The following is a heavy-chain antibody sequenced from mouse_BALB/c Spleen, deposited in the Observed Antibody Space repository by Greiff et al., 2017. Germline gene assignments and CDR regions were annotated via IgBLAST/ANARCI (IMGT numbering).Heavy chain of an antibody. Sequence: VKLMESGPSLVQPSQSLSITCTVSGFSLTSYGVHWVRQSPGKGLEWLGVIWRGGSTDYNAAFMSRLSITKDNSKSQVFFKMNSLQADDTAIYYCAKNRGLDYAMDYWGQGTSVTVSS. CDR1: GFSLTSYG. CDR2: IWRGGST. J-gene: IGHJ4*01. D-gene: IGHD2-4*01. V-gene: IGHV2-5-1*01. CDR3: AKNRGLDYAMDY.